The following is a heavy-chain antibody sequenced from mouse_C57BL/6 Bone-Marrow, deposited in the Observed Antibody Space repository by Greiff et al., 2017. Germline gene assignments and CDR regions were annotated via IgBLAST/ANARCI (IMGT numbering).Heavy chain of an antibody. J-gene: IGHJ2*01. CDR3: ASGNYDYDY. D-gene: IGHD2-4*01. V-gene: IGHV1-50*01. Sequence: QVQLQQPGAELVKPGASVKLSCKASGYTFTSYWMQWVKQRPGQGLEWIGEIDPSDSYTNYNQKFKGKATLTVDTSSSTAYMQLSSLTSEDSAVYYCASGNYDYDYWGQCTTLTVSS. CDR1: GYTFTSYW. CDR2: IDPSDSYT.